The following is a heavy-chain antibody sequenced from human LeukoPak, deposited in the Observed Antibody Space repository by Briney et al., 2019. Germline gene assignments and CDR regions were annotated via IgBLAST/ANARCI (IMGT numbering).Heavy chain of an antibody. CDR1: GDSITDYY. V-gene: IGHV4-59*01. CDR2: IFHSGNT. Sequence: SETLSLTCTVSGDSITDYYWSWIRQPPGKGLEWIGYIFHSGNTKYNPSLKSRVTISVDTSKSQFSLILRSVTAADTAFYYCAREGYCSGTCYLWGLSWFDPWGQGTLVTVSS. J-gene: IGHJ5*02. D-gene: IGHD2-2*01. CDR3: AREGYCSGTCYLWGLSWFDP.